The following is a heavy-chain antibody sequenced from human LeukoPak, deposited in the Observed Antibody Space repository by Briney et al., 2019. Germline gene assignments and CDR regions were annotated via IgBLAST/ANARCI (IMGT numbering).Heavy chain of an antibody. Sequence: ASVKVSCKASGYSFSSYTITWVRQAPGQGLELLGWISTYDDNIKYAQSLQGRLTLTIDTSTSTAYMELRSLTSDDTAVYYCARETYSNILTGTDYWGPGTLVTVSS. CDR3: ARETYSNILTGTDY. D-gene: IGHD3-9*01. CDR1: GYSFSSYT. J-gene: IGHJ4*02. CDR2: ISTYDDNI. V-gene: IGHV1-18*04.